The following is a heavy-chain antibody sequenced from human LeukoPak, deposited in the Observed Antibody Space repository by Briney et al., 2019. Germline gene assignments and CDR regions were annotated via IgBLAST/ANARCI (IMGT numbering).Heavy chain of an antibody. V-gene: IGHV1-69*06. J-gene: IGHJ4*02. D-gene: IGHD3-3*01. CDR1: GGTFSSYA. Sequence: ASVKVSCKASGGTFSSYAISWVRQAPGQGLEWMGGIIPIFGTANYAQKFQGRVTITADKSTSTAYMELSSPRSEDTAVYYCARSLAWYYFDYWGQGTLVTVSS. CDR3: ARSLAWYYFDY. CDR2: IIPIFGTA.